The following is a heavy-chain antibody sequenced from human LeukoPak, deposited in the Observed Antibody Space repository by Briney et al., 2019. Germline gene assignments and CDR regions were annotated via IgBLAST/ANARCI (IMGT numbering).Heavy chain of an antibody. J-gene: IGHJ4*02. V-gene: IGHV1-18*01. D-gene: IGHD3-22*01. CDR2: ISAYNGNT. CDR1: GYTFTSYG. CDR3: ARDLLLGYYDSSGYNY. Sequence: ASVKVSCKASGYTFTSYGISWVRQAPGQGLEWMGWISAYNGNTNYAQKLQGRVTMTTDTSTSTAYMELRSLGSDDTAVYYCARDLLLGYYDSSGYNYWGQGTLVTVSS.